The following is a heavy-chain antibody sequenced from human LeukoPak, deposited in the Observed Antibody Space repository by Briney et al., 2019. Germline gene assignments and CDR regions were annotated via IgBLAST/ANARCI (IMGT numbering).Heavy chain of an antibody. V-gene: IGHV3-30-3*01. Sequence: GGSLRLSCAASGFTFSSYAMHWVRQAPGKGLEWVAVISYDGSNKYYAASVKGRFTISRDNSKNTLYLQMNSLRAEDTAVYYFAIGYCSSTTCHYTIPRGPYWFDPWGQETLVTVS. CDR3: AIGYCSSTTCHYTIPRGPYWFDP. CDR1: GFTFSSYA. CDR2: ISYDGSNK. J-gene: IGHJ5*02. D-gene: IGHD2-2*01.